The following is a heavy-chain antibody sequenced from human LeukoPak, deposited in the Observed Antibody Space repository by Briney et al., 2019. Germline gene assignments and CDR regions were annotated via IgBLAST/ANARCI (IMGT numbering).Heavy chain of an antibody. J-gene: IGHJ4*02. CDR2: ITSRGTTT. Sequence: GGSLRLSCAASEFTFSDYYMSGIRQPPGKGLEWLSYITSRGTTTYYADSVVGRFTISRDNAKNSLYLQMNSLRVEDTAVYYCARGIGESGITAAYWGQGTLVTVSS. D-gene: IGHD2-21*01. V-gene: IGHV3-11*01. CDR1: EFTFSDYY. CDR3: ARGIGESGITAAY.